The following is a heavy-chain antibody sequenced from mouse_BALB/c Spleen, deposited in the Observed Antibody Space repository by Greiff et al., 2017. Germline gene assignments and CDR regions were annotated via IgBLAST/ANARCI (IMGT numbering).Heavy chain of an antibody. J-gene: IGHJ4*01. CDR3: ARWGYGSSYGDAMDY. CDR1: GFTFSSYA. V-gene: IGHV5-9-4*01. Sequence: EVKLMESGGGLVKPGGSLKLSCAASGFTFSSYAMSWVRQSPEKRLEWVAEISSGGSYTYYPDTVTGRFTISRDNAKNTLYLEMSSLRSEDTAMYYCARWGYGSSYGDAMDYWGQGTSVTVSS. D-gene: IGHD1-1*01. CDR2: ISSGGSYT.